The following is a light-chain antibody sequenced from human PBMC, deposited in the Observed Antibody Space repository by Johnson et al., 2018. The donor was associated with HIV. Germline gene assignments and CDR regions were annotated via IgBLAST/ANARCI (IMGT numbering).Light chain of an antibody. CDR2: DDN. CDR1: SSDIGNNY. CDR3: GTWDSSPGAGHI. Sequence: QSVLTQPPSVSAAPGQKVIISCSGGSSDIGNNYVSWYQHLPGTAPKLLIYDDNKRPSGIPDRFSGSKSGTSATLGITGLQTGDEADYYCGTWDSSPGAGHIFGTGTKVT. J-gene: IGLJ1*01. V-gene: IGLV1-51*01.